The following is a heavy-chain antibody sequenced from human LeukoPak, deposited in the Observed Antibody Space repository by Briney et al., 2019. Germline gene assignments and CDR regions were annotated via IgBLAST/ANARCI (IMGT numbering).Heavy chain of an antibody. D-gene: IGHD6-13*01. V-gene: IGHV4-59*01. J-gene: IGHJ6*02. CDR3: ARALAAAGHRPYYYYGMDV. CDR1: GGSISSYY. Sequence: SETLSLTCTVSGGSISSYYWSWLRQPPGKGLEWIGYIYYSGSTNYNPSLKSRVTISVDTSKNQFSLKLSSVTAADTAVYYCARALAAAGHRPYYYYGMDVWGQGTTVTVSS. CDR2: IYYSGST.